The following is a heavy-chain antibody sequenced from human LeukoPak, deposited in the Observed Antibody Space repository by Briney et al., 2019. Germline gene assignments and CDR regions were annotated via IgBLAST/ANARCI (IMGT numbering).Heavy chain of an antibody. J-gene: IGHJ5*01. D-gene: IGHD6-19*01. CDR3: AREALAGTFDY. CDR2: INHSGST. Sequence: SETLSLTCAVYGGSFSGYYWSWIRQPPGKGLEWIGEINHSGSTNYNPSLKSRVTISVDTSKNQFSLKLSSVTAADTAVYYCAREALAGTFDYWGQGTLVTVSS. V-gene: IGHV4-34*01. CDR1: GGSFSGYY.